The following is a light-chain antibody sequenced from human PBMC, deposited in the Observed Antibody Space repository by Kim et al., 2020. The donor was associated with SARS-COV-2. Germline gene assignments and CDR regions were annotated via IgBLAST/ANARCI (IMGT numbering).Light chain of an antibody. V-gene: IGLV3-1*01. J-gene: IGLJ1*01. Sequence: SYELTQPPSVSVSPGQTASIPCSGDKLGHKYACWYQQKPGQSPVLVIYQNTKRPSGIPERFSGSNSGNTATLTISGTQAMDEADYYCQTWDSSTAVFGTGTKVTVL. CDR2: QNT. CDR3: QTWDSSTAV. CDR1: KLGHKY.